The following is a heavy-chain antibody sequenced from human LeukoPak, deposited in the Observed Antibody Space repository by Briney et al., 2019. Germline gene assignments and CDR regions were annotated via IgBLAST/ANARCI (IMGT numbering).Heavy chain of an antibody. CDR2: ISVSGPT. J-gene: IGHJ4*02. CDR3: ARYCSSTSCSGPYHFDC. D-gene: IGHD2-2*01. V-gene: IGHV4-59*01. Sequence: SETLPLTRSVFDGSIRGYYWSWIRQPPGKGLEWIGYISVSGPTTYNPSLKSRVTISVDTSQTQLSLKLSSVTAADTAVYYCARYCSSTSCSGPYHFDCWAPRTLVTVSS. CDR1: DGSIRGYY.